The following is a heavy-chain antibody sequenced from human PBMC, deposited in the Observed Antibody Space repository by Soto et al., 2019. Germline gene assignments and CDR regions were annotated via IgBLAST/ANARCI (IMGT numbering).Heavy chain of an antibody. V-gene: IGHV3-74*01. D-gene: IGHD1-26*01. CDR1: GFTFNTHW. Sequence: HPGGSLRLSCTASGFTFNTHWMHGVRQAPGKGLVWVSRIYFDGITTNYADSVKGRLTVSRDNAKNRVYLHVNTLRDEDTAVYYCARGGAMGVDYWGQGTLVTVSS. CDR2: IYFDGITT. CDR3: ARGGAMGVDY. J-gene: IGHJ4*02.